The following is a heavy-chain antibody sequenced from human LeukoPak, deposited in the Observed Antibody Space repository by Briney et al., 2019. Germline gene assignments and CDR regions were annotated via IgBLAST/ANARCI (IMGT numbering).Heavy chain of an antibody. CDR2: LRSIVHGGPA. Sequence: GGSLRLSCAASGFTFSNAWMSWFRQAPGQGLEWVGFLRSIVHGGPAEYAASVEGRFIISRDDSKSIAYLQMNSLKTEDTAVYYCTRAGGYDFRIDYWGQGTLVTVS. CDR3: TRAGGYDFRIDY. J-gene: IGHJ4*02. CDR1: GFTFSNAW. V-gene: IGHV3-49*03. D-gene: IGHD3-3*01.